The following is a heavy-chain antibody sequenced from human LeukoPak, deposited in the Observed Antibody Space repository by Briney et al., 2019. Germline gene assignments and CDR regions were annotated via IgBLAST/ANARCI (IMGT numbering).Heavy chain of an antibody. CDR1: GGSFSGYY. Sequence: SETLSLTCAVYGGSFSGYYWSWIRQPPGKGLEWIGEINHSGSTNYNPSLKSRVTISVDTSKNQFSLKLSSVTAADTGMYYCARAPEFSSGWLLDFWGQGSLVTVSS. CDR3: ARAPEFSSGWLLDF. V-gene: IGHV4-34*01. CDR2: INHSGST. D-gene: IGHD6-19*01. J-gene: IGHJ4*02.